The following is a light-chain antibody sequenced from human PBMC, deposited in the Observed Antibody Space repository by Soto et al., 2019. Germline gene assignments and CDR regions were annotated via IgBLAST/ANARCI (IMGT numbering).Light chain of an antibody. CDR3: AAWDDSLSGWL. CDR1: SSNIGTNY. Sequence: QSVLTQPPSASGTPGQRVTISCSGSSSNIGTNYVYWYQQFPGTAPKLLIHRSNQRPSGVPDRFSGSKSGTSASLAISGLRSEYEADYFCAAWDDSLSGWLFGGGTKLTVL. CDR2: RSN. V-gene: IGLV1-47*01. J-gene: IGLJ3*02.